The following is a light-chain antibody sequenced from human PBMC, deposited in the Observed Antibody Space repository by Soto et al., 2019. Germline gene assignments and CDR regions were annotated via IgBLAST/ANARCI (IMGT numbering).Light chain of an antibody. CDR3: PQSYSTLRT. V-gene: IGKV1-39*01. Sequence: IQMTQYPSSLSASVGDRVTIACRASQTISGYLNWYQHKPCEAPELPIYAASTLQSGVPSRFSGSGSGTEFTLTIISLQPEDVATDYCPQSYSTLRTFGQGTKGDI. CDR1: QTISGY. CDR2: AAS. J-gene: IGKJ1*01.